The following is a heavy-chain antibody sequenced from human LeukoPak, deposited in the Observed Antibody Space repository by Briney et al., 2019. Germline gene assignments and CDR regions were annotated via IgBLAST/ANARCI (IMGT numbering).Heavy chain of an antibody. CDR3: GRQAAAGAGGDY. CDR2: IYYSGST. V-gene: IGHV4-39*01. J-gene: IGHJ4*02. Sequence: PSETLSLTCTVSGGSLSGSSYFWGWIRQPPGKGLEWIGSIYYSGSTYYNPSLKSRVTISVDMSKNQFSLKLNSVTAADTAVYYCGRQAAAGAGGDYWDQGTLVTVSS. CDR1: GGSLSGSSYF. D-gene: IGHD6-13*01.